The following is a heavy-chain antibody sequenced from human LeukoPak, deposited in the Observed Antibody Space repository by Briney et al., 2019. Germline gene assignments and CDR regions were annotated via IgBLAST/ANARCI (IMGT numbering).Heavy chain of an antibody. J-gene: IGHJ4*02. Sequence: ASVKVSCKASGYTFTNYGISWVRQAPGQGLEWMGWISAYNGNTNYAQKLQGRVTMTTDTSTSTAYMELRSLRSDDTAVYYCAAGETYYYDSSGYYGFDYWGQGTLVTVSS. V-gene: IGHV1-18*01. CDR1: GYTFTNYG. CDR3: AAGETYYYDSSGYYGFDY. CDR2: ISAYNGNT. D-gene: IGHD3-22*01.